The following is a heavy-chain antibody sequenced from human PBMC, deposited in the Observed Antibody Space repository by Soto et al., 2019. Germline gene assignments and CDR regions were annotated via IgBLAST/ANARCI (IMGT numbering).Heavy chain of an antibody. V-gene: IGHV1-69*13. Sequence: ASVKVSCKASGGTFSSYAISWVRQAPGQGLEWMGGFIPIFGTANYAQKFQGRVTITADESTSTAYMELSSLRSEDTAVYYCARGGPVAAAGKVAYYYYGMDVWGQGTTVTVSS. CDR3: ARGGPVAAAGKVAYYYYGMDV. J-gene: IGHJ6*02. CDR1: GGTFSSYA. CDR2: FIPIFGTA. D-gene: IGHD6-13*01.